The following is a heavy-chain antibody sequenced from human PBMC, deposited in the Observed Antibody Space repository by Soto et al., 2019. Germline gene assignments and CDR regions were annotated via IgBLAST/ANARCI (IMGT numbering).Heavy chain of an antibody. CDR2: INAGNGNT. CDR1: GYTFTSYA. J-gene: IGHJ4*02. D-gene: IGHD3-22*01. V-gene: IGHV1-3*01. Sequence: GASVKVSCKASGYTFTSYAMHWVRQAPGQRLEWMGWINAGNGNTKYSQKFQGRVTITRDTSASTAYMELSSLRSEDTAVYYCARDRNYYDSSGYYHFDYWGQGTLVTVSS. CDR3: ARDRNYYDSSGYYHFDY.